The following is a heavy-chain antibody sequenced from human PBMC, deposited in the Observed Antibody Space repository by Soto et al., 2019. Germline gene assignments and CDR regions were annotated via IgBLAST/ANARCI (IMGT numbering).Heavy chain of an antibody. J-gene: IGHJ4*02. CDR2: INAGNGDT. Sequence: QVQLVQSGAEVKRPGASVTVSCKASGYTFTTIHWVRQAPGQRLEWMGWINAGNGDTKYSQKFQDRVTITRDTSANTAYLELSSLRSEDTAVYYCARDSGYAENWGQGTLVTLSS. D-gene: IGHD5-12*01. V-gene: IGHV1-3*01. CDR3: ARDSGYAEN. CDR1: GYTFTT.